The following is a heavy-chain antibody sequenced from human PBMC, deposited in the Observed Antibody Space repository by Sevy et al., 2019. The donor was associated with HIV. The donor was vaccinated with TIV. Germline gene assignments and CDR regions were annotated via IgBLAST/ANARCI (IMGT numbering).Heavy chain of an antibody. CDR2: FDPEDGET. Sequence: ASVKVSYKVSGSTLSQLSMHWVRQAPGKGLEWMGSFDPEDGETIYAQKFQGRLTMTEDTSTDTAYMELSSLRSEDTAVYYCATTKDYYDSSGYPFDYWGQGTLVTVSS. CDR3: ATTKDYYDSSGYPFDY. V-gene: IGHV1-24*01. CDR1: GSTLSQLS. D-gene: IGHD3-22*01. J-gene: IGHJ4*02.